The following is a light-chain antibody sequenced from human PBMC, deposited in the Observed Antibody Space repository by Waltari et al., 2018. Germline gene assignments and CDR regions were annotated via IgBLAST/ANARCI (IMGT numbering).Light chain of an antibody. CDR2: DAS. Sequence: EIVLTQSPATLSLSLGERATLSCRASQSVSSYLAWYQQKPGQAPSLLIYDASNRATGIPARFSGSGSGTDFTLTISSREPEDFAVYYCQQRSNWPPMYTFGQGTKLEIK. V-gene: IGKV3-11*01. J-gene: IGKJ2*01. CDR3: QQRSNWPPMYT. CDR1: QSVSSY.